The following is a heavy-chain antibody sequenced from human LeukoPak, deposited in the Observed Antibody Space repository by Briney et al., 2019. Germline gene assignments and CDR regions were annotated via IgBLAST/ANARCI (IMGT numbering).Heavy chain of an antibody. J-gene: IGHJ4*02. CDR2: ISSRGYYT. CDR3: ARDDRSTDSGDFDH. Sequence: PGGSLRLSCAASGFSFSEHYMGWIRQAPGKGLQWLGYISSRGYYTYYAESVKGRITFSRDNAKNSVHLQMSSLTADDTAVYYCARDDRSTDSGDFDHWGQGTLVTVSS. V-gene: IGHV3-11*05. D-gene: IGHD4-17*01. CDR1: GFSFSEHY.